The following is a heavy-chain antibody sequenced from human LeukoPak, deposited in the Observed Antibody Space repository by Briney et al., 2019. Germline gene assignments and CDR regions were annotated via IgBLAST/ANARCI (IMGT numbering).Heavy chain of an antibody. CDR2: LFYGGSP. D-gene: IGHD2-2*01. J-gene: IGHJ4*02. CDR3: ARHQESIVIPSAMFDY. CDR1: GGSISSDY. Sequence: SETLSLTCSVSGGSISSDYWSWIRQAPGKGLEWIGYLFYGGSPNYNPSLRGRVTISVDPSKNQVSLRLRSVTAADTAVYFCARHQESIVIPSAMFDYWGQGARVTVSS. V-gene: IGHV4-59*08.